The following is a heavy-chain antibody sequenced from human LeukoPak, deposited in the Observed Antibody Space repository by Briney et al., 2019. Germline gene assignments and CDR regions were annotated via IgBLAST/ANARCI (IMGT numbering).Heavy chain of an antibody. CDR1: GFTFSSYA. D-gene: IGHD4-17*01. V-gene: IGHV3-30*04. CDR3: ARDLLLRDYGDYTDY. J-gene: IGHJ4*02. CDR2: ISYDGSNK. Sequence: GGSLRLSCAASGFTFSSYAMHWVRQAPGKGLEWVAVISYDGSNKYYADSVKGRFTISRDNSKNTLYLQMNSLRAGDTAVYYCARDLLLRDYGDYTDYWGQGTLVTVSS.